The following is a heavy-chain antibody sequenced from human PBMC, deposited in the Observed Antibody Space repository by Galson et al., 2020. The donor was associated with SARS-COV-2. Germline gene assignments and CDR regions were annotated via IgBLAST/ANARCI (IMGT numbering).Heavy chain of an antibody. CDR1: GGSISSSTW. V-gene: IGHV4-4*02. CDR2: IYHSGST. J-gene: IGHJ4*02. D-gene: IGHD6-13*01. CDR3: ASLSSAAAGNADY. Sequence: SETLSLNCAVSGGSISSSTWWRWVRQPPGKGLEWTGEIYHSGSTNYNPSLKSRVTISVDKSKNQFSLKLSSVTAADTAVYYCASLSSAAAGNADYWGQGTLVTVSS.